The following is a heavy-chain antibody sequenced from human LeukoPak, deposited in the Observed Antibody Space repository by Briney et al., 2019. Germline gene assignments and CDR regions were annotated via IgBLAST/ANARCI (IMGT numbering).Heavy chain of an antibody. CDR2: ISASINYI. J-gene: IGHJ4*02. V-gene: IGHV3-21*01. D-gene: IGHD4-17*01. Sequence: GGSLRLSCAASGFTFSSYSMNWVRQAPGKGLEWVSSISASINYIYYSDSVKGRFTISRDNAKNSLYLQMNSLRAEDTAVYYCARDAYGDYSFDCWGQGTLVTVSS. CDR1: GFTFSSYS. CDR3: ARDAYGDYSFDC.